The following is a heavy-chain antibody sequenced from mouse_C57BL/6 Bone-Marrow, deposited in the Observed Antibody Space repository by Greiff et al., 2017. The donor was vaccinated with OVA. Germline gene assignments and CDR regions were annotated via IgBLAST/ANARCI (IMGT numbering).Heavy chain of an antibody. V-gene: IGHV14-4*01. J-gene: IGHJ2*01. D-gene: IGHD1-1*01. CDR1: GFNIKDDY. CDR3: TTGGYGSLDY. Sequence: EVQLQQSGAELVRPGASVKLSCTASGFNIKDDYMHWVKQRPEQGLEWIGWIDPENGDTEYASKFQGKATITADTSSNTAYLQLSSLTSEDTAVYYCTTGGYGSLDYWGKGTTLTVSS. CDR2: IDPENGDT.